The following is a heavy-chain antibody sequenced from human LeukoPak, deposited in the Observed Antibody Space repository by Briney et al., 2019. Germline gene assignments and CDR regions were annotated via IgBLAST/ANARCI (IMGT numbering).Heavy chain of an antibody. J-gene: IGHJ4*02. CDR2: ISGIGGST. V-gene: IGHV3-23*01. CDR1: GFTFISFA. CDR3: VKPHLDDFWSGYLDY. Sequence: GGSLRLSCAASGFTFISFAMSWVRQAAGKGLEWVSSISGIGGSTYYADSVEGRFSISRDNSKNTLYLQMNSLRAEDTAVYYCVKPHLDDFWSGYLDYWGQGTLVTVSS. D-gene: IGHD3-3*01.